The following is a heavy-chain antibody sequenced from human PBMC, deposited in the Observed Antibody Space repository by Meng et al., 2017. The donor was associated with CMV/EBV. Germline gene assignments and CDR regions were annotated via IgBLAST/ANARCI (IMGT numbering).Heavy chain of an antibody. CDR1: GGTFSSYA. D-gene: IGHD2-15*01. Sequence: VQLVQHGAEVEQPGSSVKVSCKASGGTFSSYAISWVRQAPGQGVEWMGGIIPIFGTANYAQKFQGRVTITADESTSTAYMELSILTSEDTAVYYCARVCGGSCFDYWGQGTLVTVSS. J-gene: IGHJ4*02. CDR2: IIPIFGTA. V-gene: IGHV1-69*12. CDR3: ARVCGGSCFDY.